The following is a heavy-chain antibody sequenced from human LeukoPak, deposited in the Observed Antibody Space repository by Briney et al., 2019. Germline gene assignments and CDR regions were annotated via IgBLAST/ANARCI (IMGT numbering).Heavy chain of an antibody. J-gene: IGHJ6*02. CDR2: ISYRGNT. CDR1: GDTISSSNYY. D-gene: IGHD1-1*01. V-gene: IGHV4-39*01. Sequence: SETLSLTCTVSGDTISSSNYYWGWIRQPPGKGLEWIGSISYRGNTYYSSSLESRVTISVDMSKNQFSLRLSSMTAADRAVYYCARGQLALYYYNGLDVWGQGTTVTVSS. CDR3: ARGQLALYYYNGLDV.